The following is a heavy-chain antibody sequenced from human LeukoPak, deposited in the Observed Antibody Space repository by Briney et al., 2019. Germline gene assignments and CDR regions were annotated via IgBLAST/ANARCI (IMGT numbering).Heavy chain of an antibody. J-gene: IGHJ4*02. CDR3: ARDGGSSTGGGFDY. CDR2: IYYRGST. CDR1: GGSISSYY. Sequence: SETLSLACTVSGGSISSYYWSWIRQPPGKGLEWIGYIYYRGSTNYNPSLKGRVTISVDASKNQFSLKLSAVTAADTAVYYCARDGGSSTGGGFDYWGQGTLVTVSS. D-gene: IGHD1-26*01. V-gene: IGHV4-59*01.